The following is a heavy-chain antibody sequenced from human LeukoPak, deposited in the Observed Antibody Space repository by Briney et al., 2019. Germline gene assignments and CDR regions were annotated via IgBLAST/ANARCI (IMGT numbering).Heavy chain of an antibody. CDR3: ARVGNFWSGAPWYYYYYMDV. CDR1: GYTFTSYG. CDR2: IRAYNGNT. J-gene: IGHJ6*03. D-gene: IGHD3-3*01. V-gene: IGHV1-18*04. Sequence: ASVKVSCKASGYTFTSYGISWVRQAPGQGLEWMGWIRAYNGNTNYAQKLQGRVTMTTDTSTSTAYMELRSLRSDDTAVYYCARVGNFWSGAPWYYYYYMDVWGKGTTVTVSS.